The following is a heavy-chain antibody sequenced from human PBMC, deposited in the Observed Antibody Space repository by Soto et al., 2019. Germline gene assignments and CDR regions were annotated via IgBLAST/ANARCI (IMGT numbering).Heavy chain of an antibody. D-gene: IGHD3-3*01. J-gene: IGHJ6*02. CDR2: IWYDGSNK. CDR1: GFTFSSYG. CDR3: ARDVLGVVIIDYYYYGMDV. V-gene: IGHV3-33*01. Sequence: PGGSLRLSCAASGFTFSSYGMHWVRQAPGKGLEWVAVIWYDGSNKYYADSVKGRFTISRDNSKNTLYLQMNSLRAEDTAVYYCARDVLGVVIIDYYYYGMDVWGQGTTVTVSS.